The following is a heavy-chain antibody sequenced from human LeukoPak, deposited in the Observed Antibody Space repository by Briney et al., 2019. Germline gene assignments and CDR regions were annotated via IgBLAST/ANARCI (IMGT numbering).Heavy chain of an antibody. J-gene: IGHJ6*02. CDR1: GGSISSGGYY. CDR2: LYYTGTT. CDR3: ARDLGVRGMDV. V-gene: IGHV4-31*03. D-gene: IGHD2-21*01. Sequence: PSETLSLTCTVSGGSISSGGYYWSWIRQHPGKGLEWIGHLYYTGTTYYNPSLKSRIIISVDTSKTQFSLRLSSVSAADTAIYYCARDLGVRGMDVWGQGTTVTVSS.